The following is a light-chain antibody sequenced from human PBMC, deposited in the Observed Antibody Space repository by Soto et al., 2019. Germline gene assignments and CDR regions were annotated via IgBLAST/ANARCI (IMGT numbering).Light chain of an antibody. Sequence: EIVLTQSPAPLSLSPGERATLSCRASQSVSSYLAWYQQKPGQAPRLLIYDASNRATGIPARFSGSGSGTDFTLTISSLEPEDFAVYYCQQRSNWPPGGTFGGGTKVEIK. CDR3: QQRSNWPPGGT. V-gene: IGKV3-11*01. CDR2: DAS. CDR1: QSVSSY. J-gene: IGKJ4*01.